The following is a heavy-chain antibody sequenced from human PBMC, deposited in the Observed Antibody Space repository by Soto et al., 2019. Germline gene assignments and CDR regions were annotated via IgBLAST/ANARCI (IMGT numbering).Heavy chain of an antibody. CDR3: ASPYYYDSSGYYRYLHAFDI. J-gene: IGHJ3*02. D-gene: IGHD3-22*01. CDR2: IYYSGST. Sequence: SETLSLTCTVSGGSISSSSYYWGWIRQPRGKGLEWIGSIYYSGSTYYNPSLKSRVTISVDTSKNQFSLKLSSVTAADTAVYYCASPYYYDSSGYYRYLHAFDIWGQGTMVTVSS. V-gene: IGHV4-39*01. CDR1: GGSISSSSYY.